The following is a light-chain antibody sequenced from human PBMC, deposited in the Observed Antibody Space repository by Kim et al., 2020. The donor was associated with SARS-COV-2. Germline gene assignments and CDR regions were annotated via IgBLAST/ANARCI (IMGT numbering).Light chain of an antibody. CDR2: AAS. CDR1: QSITNY. J-gene: IGKJ1*01. Sequence: DIQMTQSQSSLSASVGGRVTITCRASQSITNYLNWYQQKPGKAPKFLISAASSLQSGVPSRFSGGGSGSDYTLTISSLQPEDFATYFCQQTYITPWTFGQGTKVDIK. CDR3: QQTYITPWT. V-gene: IGKV1-39*01.